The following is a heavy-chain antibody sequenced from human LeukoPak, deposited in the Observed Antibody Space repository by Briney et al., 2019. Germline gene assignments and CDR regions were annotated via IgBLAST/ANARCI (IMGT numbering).Heavy chain of an antibody. CDR1: GFTFNSYW. V-gene: IGHV3-7*03. D-gene: IGHD2-15*01. J-gene: IGHJ2*01. CDR3: AKLVVITATQWYFDL. Sequence: GGSLRLYCAASGFTFNSYWMGWLRQAAGKGLDWVANIKHDGSEKYYLDSGNGRFTISRDNAKNSLYLQMNSLRAEDTAVYYCAKLVVITATQWYFDLWGRGTLVTVSS. CDR2: IKHDGSEK.